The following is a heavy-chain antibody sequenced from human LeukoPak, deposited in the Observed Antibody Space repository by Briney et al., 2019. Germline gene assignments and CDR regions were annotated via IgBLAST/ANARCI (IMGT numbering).Heavy chain of an antibody. CDR1: GFTFSGYA. CDR3: AKVNSGSGVVIIPPFDY. J-gene: IGHJ4*02. CDR2: ISGSGGST. V-gene: IGHV3-23*01. D-gene: IGHD3-3*01. Sequence: GGSLRLSCAASGFTFSGYAMSWVRQAPGKGLEWVSAISGSGGSTYYADSVKGRFTISRDNSKNTLYLQMNSLRAEDTAVYYCAKVNSGSGVVIIPPFDYWGQGTLVTVSS.